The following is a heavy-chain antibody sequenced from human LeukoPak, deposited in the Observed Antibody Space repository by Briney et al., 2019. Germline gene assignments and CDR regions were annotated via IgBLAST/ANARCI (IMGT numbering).Heavy chain of an antibody. D-gene: IGHD6-13*01. Sequence: ASVKVSCKASGYTFNSYGISWVRQAPGQGLEWMGWISTYNGNTNYAQKFQGRVTMTRDTSISTAYMELSRLRSDDTAVYYCARVFQKQLSDYWGQGSLVTVSS. CDR1: GYTFNSYG. CDR2: ISTYNGNT. V-gene: IGHV1-18*01. CDR3: ARVFQKQLSDY. J-gene: IGHJ4*02.